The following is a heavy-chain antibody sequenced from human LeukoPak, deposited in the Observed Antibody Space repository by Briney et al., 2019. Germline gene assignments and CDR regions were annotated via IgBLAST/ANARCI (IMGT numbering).Heavy chain of an antibody. CDR3: ARAGGSYSSSSNLND. D-gene: IGHD6-6*01. CDR1: GGTFSSYA. J-gene: IGHJ4*02. Sequence: SVKVSCKASGGTFSSYATSWVRQAPGQGLEWMGGIIPIFGTANYAQKFQGRVTITTDESTSTAYMELSSLRSEDTAVYYCARAGGSYSSSSNLNDWGQGTLVTVSS. CDR2: IIPIFGTA. V-gene: IGHV1-69*05.